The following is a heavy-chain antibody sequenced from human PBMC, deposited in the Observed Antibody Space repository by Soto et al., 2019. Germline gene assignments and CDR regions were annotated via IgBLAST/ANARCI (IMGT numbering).Heavy chain of an antibody. D-gene: IGHD3-16*02. Sequence: EVQLVESGGGLVQPGRSLRLSCAASGFTFDDYAMHWVRQAPGKGLEWVSGISWNSGSIGYADSVKGRFTISRDNAKNSLYLQMNSLRAEDTALYYCAKVWGSYRYDAFDIWGQGTMGTVSS. CDR3: AKVWGSYRYDAFDI. CDR1: GFTFDDYA. J-gene: IGHJ3*02. CDR2: ISWNSGSI. V-gene: IGHV3-9*01.